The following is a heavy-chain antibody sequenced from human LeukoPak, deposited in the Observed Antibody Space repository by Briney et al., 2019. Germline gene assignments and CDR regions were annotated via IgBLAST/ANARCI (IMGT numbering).Heavy chain of an antibody. CDR3: ARQGTSIVGATIDY. D-gene: IGHD1-26*01. Sequence: SETLSLTCTVSGGSIRGSTYYWGWIRQPPGGGLEWIGNIYYSGITYYNPSLKSRVTIYVDTSKNQFSLKLTSVTAADTALYYCARQGTSIVGATIDYWGQGTLVTVSS. J-gene: IGHJ4*02. CDR1: GGSIRGSTYY. V-gene: IGHV4-39*01. CDR2: IYYSGIT.